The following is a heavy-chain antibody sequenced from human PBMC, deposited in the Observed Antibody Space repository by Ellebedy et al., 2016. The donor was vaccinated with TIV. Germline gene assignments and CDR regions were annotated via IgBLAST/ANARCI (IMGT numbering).Heavy chain of an antibody. CDR1: GYRFISYW. V-gene: IGHV5-51*01. CDR2: IYPGDSDT. Sequence: GESLKISCKGSGYRFISYWIGWVRQMPGKGLEWMGIIYPGDSDTRYSPSFQDQVTISADKSISTAYLQWSSLKASDTAMYYCARRGHRDTGNLQNWGQGTLVTVSS. J-gene: IGHJ1*01. CDR3: ARRGHRDTGNLQN. D-gene: IGHD5-18*01.